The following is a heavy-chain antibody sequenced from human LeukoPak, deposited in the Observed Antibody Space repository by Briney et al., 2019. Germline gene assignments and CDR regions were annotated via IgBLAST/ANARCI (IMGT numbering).Heavy chain of an antibody. D-gene: IGHD1-26*01. CDR1: GFTFSTHG. V-gene: IGHV3-30*02. CDR2: IRDHGSNT. CDR3: AKRNGYSAES. J-gene: IGHJ1*01. Sequence: GGSLRLSCAASGFTFSTHGMHWVRQAPGKGLEWVAFIRDHGSNTYYADSLKGRFTISRDNSKNTLHLQMKSLRPEDTAVYYCAKRNGYSAESWGQGSLVTVSS.